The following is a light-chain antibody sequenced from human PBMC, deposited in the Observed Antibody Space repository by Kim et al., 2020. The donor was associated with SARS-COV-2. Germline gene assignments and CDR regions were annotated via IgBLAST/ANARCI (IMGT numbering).Light chain of an antibody. CDR3: LFRATSGTIRL. Sequence: SSELTQDPAVSVALGQTVRITCQGDSLRSSFTSWYQQRPGQAPVFVIYGNNNRASVIPDRFSGSRSGNTASLTITWAQAEDAAASYCLFRATSGTIRLFG. CDR2: GNN. V-gene: IGLV3-19*01. CDR1: SLRSSF. J-gene: IGLJ3*02.